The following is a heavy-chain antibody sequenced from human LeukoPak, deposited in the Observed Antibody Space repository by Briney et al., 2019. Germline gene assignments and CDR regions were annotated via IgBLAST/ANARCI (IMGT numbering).Heavy chain of an antibody. D-gene: IGHD6-13*01. Sequence: ASVKVSCKASVGTFSSYAISWVREAPGQGLEWMGGIIPIFGTANYTQKFQGRVTITADKSTSTAYMELSSLRSEDTAVYYCARVIAAAGTPDYYYGMDVWGKGTTVTVSS. J-gene: IGHJ6*04. CDR3: ARVIAAAGTPDYYYGMDV. CDR1: VGTFSSYA. V-gene: IGHV1-69*06. CDR2: IIPIFGTA.